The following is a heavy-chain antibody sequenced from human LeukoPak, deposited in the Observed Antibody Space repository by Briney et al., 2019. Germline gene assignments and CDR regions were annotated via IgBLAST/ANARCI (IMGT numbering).Heavy chain of an antibody. Sequence: SETLSLTCTVSGGSISSSSYYWGWIRQPPGKGLEWIGSIYYSGSTYYNPSLKSRVTISVDTSKNQFSLKLSSVTAADTAVYYCASGIAARRYYYYYGMDVWGQGTTVTVSS. CDR3: ASGIAARRYYYYYGMDV. CDR1: GGSISSSSYY. CDR2: IYYSGST. D-gene: IGHD6-6*01. V-gene: IGHV4-39*07. J-gene: IGHJ6*02.